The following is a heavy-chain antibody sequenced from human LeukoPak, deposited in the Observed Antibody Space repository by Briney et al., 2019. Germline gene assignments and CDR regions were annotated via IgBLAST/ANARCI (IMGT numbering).Heavy chain of an antibody. CDR3: ARGRFGLSLDY. CDR2: IYSSGST. Sequence: TGGSLRLSCAASRFTVSSNYMSWVRQAPGKGLEWVSFIYSSGSTYYADSVRGRFTISRDSSNNTLYLQMNSLRVEDTAVYYCARGRFGLSLDYWGQGTLVTVSS. CDR1: RFTVSSNY. J-gene: IGHJ4*02. V-gene: IGHV3-66*01. D-gene: IGHD3-16*01.